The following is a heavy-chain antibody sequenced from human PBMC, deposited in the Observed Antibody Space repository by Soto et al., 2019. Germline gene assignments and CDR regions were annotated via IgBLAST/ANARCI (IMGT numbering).Heavy chain of an antibody. D-gene: IGHD1-1*01. CDR3: ARRVETKGWNGLGADKYYFDF. V-gene: IGHV1-8*01. Sequence: GASVKVSCKASGYTFTSYDIYWVRQATGQGLEWMGWMNPNTGNSGYAQKFQGRVTMTSDTSISTAHMELSSLRSEDTAVYYCARRVETKGWNGLGADKYYFDFWEQQTLVTVSS. J-gene: IGHJ4*02. CDR1: GYTFTSYD. CDR2: MNPNTGNS.